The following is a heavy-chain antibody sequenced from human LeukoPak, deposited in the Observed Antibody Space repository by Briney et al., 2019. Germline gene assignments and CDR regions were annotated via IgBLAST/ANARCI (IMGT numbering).Heavy chain of an antibody. D-gene: IGHD3-10*01. CDR3: ARHVSGEYFQH. CDR2: IYYSGST. J-gene: IGHJ1*01. Sequence: SETLSLTCTVSGGSISSYYWSWIRQPPGKGLEWIGYIYYSGSTNYNPSLKSRVTISVDTSKNQFSLRLTSVTAADTAVYYCARHVSGEYFQHWGQGTLVTVSS. CDR1: GGSISSYY. V-gene: IGHV4-59*08.